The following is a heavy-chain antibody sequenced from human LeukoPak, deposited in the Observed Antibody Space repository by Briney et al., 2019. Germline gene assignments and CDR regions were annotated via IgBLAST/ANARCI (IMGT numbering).Heavy chain of an antibody. V-gene: IGHV1-69*13. CDR1: GGTFSSYA. D-gene: IGHD6-13*01. CDR3: ARARPSSSTFDY. Sequence: SVKVSCKSSGGTFSSYAISWVRQAPGQGLEWMGGIIPIFGTANYAQKFQGRVTITADESTSTAYMELSSLRSEDTAVYYCARARPSSSTFDYWGQGTLVTVSS. J-gene: IGHJ4*02. CDR2: IIPIFGTA.